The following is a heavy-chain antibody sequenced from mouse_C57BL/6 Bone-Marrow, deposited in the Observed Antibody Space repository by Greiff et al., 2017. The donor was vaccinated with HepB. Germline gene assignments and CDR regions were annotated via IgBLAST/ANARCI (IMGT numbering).Heavy chain of an antibody. CDR3: ARVRGYSNYFAWFAY. D-gene: IGHD2-5*01. Sequence: EVQLQQSGPELVKPGASVKISCKASGYSFTDYNMNWVKQSNGKSLEWIGVINPNYGTTSYNQKFKGKATLTVDQSSSTAYMQLNSLTSEDSAVYYCARVRGYSNYFAWFAYWGQGTLVTVSA. CDR1: GYSFTDYN. J-gene: IGHJ3*01. CDR2: INPNYGTT. V-gene: IGHV1-39*01.